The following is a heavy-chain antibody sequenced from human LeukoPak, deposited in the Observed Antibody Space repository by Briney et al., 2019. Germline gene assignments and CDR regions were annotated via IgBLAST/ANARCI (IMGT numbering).Heavy chain of an antibody. CDR2: IDPSDSYT. V-gene: IGHV5-10-1*01. Sequence: GESLKISCKGSGYSFTSYWISWVRQMPGEGLEWMGRIDPSDSYTNYSPSFQGHVTISADKSISTAYLQWSSLKASDTAMYYCARGGSDYVWGSYRYLYYWGQGTLVTVSS. CDR3: ARGGSDYVWGSYRYLYY. D-gene: IGHD3-16*02. J-gene: IGHJ4*02. CDR1: GYSFTSYW.